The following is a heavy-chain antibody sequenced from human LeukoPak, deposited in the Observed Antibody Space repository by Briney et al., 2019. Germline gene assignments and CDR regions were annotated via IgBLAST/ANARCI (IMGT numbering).Heavy chain of an antibody. CDR3: ASDAVPYNMPPYYYMDV. D-gene: IGHD1-14*01. CDR2: ISFDGSNK. Sequence: PGRSLRLSCAAFGFTFSSYAMHWVRQAPGKGLEWVAIISFDGSNKYYVDSVKGRFTISRDNAKNTVYLQMSSLRVEDTAVYYCASDAVPYNMPPYYYMDVWGKGTTVTVSS. CDR1: GFTFSSYA. V-gene: IGHV3-30*04. J-gene: IGHJ6*03.